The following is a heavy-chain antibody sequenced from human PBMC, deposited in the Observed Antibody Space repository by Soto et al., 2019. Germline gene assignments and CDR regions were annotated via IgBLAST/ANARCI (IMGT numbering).Heavy chain of an antibody. J-gene: IGHJ6*03. D-gene: IGHD4-17*01. CDR3: ARDRFGDHDYGDVSYYYYMDV. Sequence: SVKVSCKASGGTFSSYTISWVRQAPGQGLEWMGRIIPILGIANYAQKFQGRVTITADKSTSTAYMELSSLRSEDTAVYYCARDRFGDHDYGDVSYYYYMDVWGKGTTVTVSS. CDR2: IIPILGIA. CDR1: GGTFSSYT. V-gene: IGHV1-69*04.